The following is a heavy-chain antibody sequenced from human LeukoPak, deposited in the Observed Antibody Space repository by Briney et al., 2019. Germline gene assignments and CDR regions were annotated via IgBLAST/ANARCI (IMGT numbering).Heavy chain of an antibody. CDR1: GGSISTSNYD. Sequence: SETLSLTCTVSGGSISTSNYDWGWIRQPPGKGLEWIVNIFYSESTYYSPSLKSRFTISLDTPRNQLSLKLTSVTAADTAVYYCAKSKGYGLVDIWGQGTMVTVSS. CDR3: AKSKGYGLVDI. J-gene: IGHJ3*02. V-gene: IGHV4-39*07. D-gene: IGHD3-10*01. CDR2: IFYSEST.